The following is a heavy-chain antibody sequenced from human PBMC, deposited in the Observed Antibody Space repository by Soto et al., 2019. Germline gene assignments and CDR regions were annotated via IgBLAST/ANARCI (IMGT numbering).Heavy chain of an antibody. J-gene: IGHJ4*02. V-gene: IGHV3-23*01. CDR2: ISGSGGST. CDR1: GFTFSSYA. CDR3: AKDLDYSSSSHLDY. D-gene: IGHD6-6*01. Sequence: GGSLRLSCAASGFTFSSYAMSWVRQAPGKGLEWVSAISGSGGSTYYADSVKGRFTISRDNSKNTLYLQMNSLRAEDTAVYYCAKDLDYSSSSHLDYWGQGTLVTVSS.